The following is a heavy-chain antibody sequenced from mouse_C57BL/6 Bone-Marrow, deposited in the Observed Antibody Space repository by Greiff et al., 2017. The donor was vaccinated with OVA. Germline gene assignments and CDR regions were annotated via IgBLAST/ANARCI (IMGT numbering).Heavy chain of an antibody. CDR1: GFTFSDYY. J-gene: IGHJ4*01. CDR3: ARREMVTKRVYYAMDY. CDR2: ISNGGGST. Sequence: EVQRVESGGGLVQPGGSLKLSCAASGFTFSDYYMYWVRQTPEKRLEWVAYISNGGGSTYYPDTVKGRFTISRDNAKNTLYLQMSRLKSEDTAMYYCARREMVTKRVYYAMDYWGQGTSVTVSS. V-gene: IGHV5-12*01. D-gene: IGHD2-3*01.